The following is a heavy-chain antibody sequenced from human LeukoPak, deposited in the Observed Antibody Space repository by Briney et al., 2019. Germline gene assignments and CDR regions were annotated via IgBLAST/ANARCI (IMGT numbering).Heavy chain of an antibody. J-gene: IGHJ6*02. CDR3: ARHWDYGDYVGYYYGMDV. CDR2: IYPGDSDT. V-gene: IGHV5-51*01. D-gene: IGHD4-17*01. CDR1: GYSLTNYW. Sequence: GGALQISCKGSGYSLTNYWIGWVRQMPGKGLEWMGLIYPGDSDTKYSPPFQGQVTISADKSISTAYLQWSSLKASDTVMYFCARHWDYGDYVGYYYGMDVWGQGTMVTVSS.